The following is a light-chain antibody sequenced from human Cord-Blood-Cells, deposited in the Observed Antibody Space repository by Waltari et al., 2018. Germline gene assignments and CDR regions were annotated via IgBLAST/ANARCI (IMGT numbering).Light chain of an antibody. Sequence: QSALSQPASAYGSPGQSSTIPCTGTSSDDGGYNYVSWYQQHPGKAPKLMIYEVSNRPSGVSNRFSGSKSGNTASLTISGLQAEDEADYYCSSYTSSSTLGVFGTGTKVTVL. CDR2: EVS. CDR3: SSYTSSSTLGV. CDR1: SSDDGGYNY. J-gene: IGLJ1*01. V-gene: IGLV2-14*01.